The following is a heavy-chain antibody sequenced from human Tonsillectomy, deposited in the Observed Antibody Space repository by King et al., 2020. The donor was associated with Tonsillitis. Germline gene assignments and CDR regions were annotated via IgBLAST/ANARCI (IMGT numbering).Heavy chain of an antibody. CDR1: GGTFSSYA. CDR3: ARDPDDYVWGSYRLSY. D-gene: IGHD3-16*02. J-gene: IGHJ4*02. CDR2: IIPILGIA. V-gene: IGHV1-69*09. Sequence: QLVQSGAEVKKPGSSVKVSCKASGGTFSSYAISWVRQAPGQGLEWMGRIIPILGIANSAQKFQGRVTITADKSTSTAYMELSSLRSEDTAVYYWARDPDDYVWGSYRLSYWGQGTLVTVSS.